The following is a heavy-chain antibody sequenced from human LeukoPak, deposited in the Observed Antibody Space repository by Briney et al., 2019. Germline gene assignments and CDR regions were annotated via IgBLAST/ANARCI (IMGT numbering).Heavy chain of an antibody. Sequence: PSETLSLTCSVSGGSISSYYWSWIRQPPGKGLEWIGRIYYSGSTNYNPSLKSRVTISVDTTKNQFSLKLSSVTAADTAVYYCARVLRYFDWFRYFDLWGRGTLVTVSS. D-gene: IGHD3-9*01. CDR3: ARVLRYFDWFRYFDL. CDR1: GGSISSYY. V-gene: IGHV4-59*08. CDR2: IYYSGST. J-gene: IGHJ2*01.